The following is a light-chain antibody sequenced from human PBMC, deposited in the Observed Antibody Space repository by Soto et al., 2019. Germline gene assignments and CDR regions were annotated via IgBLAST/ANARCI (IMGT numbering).Light chain of an antibody. J-gene: IGKJ5*01. CDR1: ESISRH. Sequence: DIQMTQSPSSLSASVGDRVTITCRASESISRHLNWYQQKPGKAPKLLIYAASSLQNGVPSRFSGSVSGTDFTLPISNLQPKVFETYYGQQSYSTLPTPFAQGTRLEIK. V-gene: IGKV1-39*01. CDR2: AAS. CDR3: QQSYSTLPTP.